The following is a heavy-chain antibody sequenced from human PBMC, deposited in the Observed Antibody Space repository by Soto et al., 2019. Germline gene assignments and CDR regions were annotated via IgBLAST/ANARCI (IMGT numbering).Heavy chain of an antibody. J-gene: IGHJ6*02. CDR2: IIPIFGTA. CDR3: ARVASPTYGMDV. V-gene: IGHV1-69*13. CDR1: GGTFSSYA. Sequence: SVNVSCKASGGTFSSYAISWVRQAPGQGLEWMGGIIPIFGTANYAQKFQGRVTITADESTSTAYMELSSLRSEDTAVYYCARVASPTYGMDVWGQGTTVTVSS.